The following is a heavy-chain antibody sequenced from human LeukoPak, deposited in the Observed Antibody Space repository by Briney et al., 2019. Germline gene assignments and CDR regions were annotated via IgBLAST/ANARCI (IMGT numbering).Heavy chain of an antibody. CDR1: GFSISNSP. D-gene: IGHD5-18*01. Sequence: TGGSLRLSCAASGFSISNSPMSWVRQPPGRGLEWVAGISESGDRRMYAASVKGRFTISRDNSQNTLYLYMNSLRADDTAVYYCGKEMTSMVTVEYWGQGTLVTVSS. V-gene: IGHV3-23*01. CDR2: ISESGDRR. J-gene: IGHJ4*02. CDR3: GKEMTSMVTVEY.